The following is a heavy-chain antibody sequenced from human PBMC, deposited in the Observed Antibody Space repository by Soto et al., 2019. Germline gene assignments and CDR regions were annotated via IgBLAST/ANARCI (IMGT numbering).Heavy chain of an antibody. J-gene: IGHJ5*02. Sequence: ETLSLTCTVSGGSISSYYWSWIRQPPGKGLEWIGYIYYSGSTNYNPSLKSRATISVDTSKNQFSLKLSSVTAADTAVYYCARFNYYGSGSYKGWFDPWGQGTLVTVSS. V-gene: IGHV4-59*01. CDR2: IYYSGST. CDR3: ARFNYYGSGSYKGWFDP. CDR1: GGSISSYY. D-gene: IGHD3-10*01.